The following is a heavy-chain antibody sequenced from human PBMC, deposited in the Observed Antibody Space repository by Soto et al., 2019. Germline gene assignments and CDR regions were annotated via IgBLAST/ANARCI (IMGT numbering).Heavy chain of an antibody. Sequence: GGSLRLSCAASGFTFSSYAMHWVRQAPGKGLEWVAVISYDGSNKYYADSVKGRFTISRDNSKNTLYLQMNSLRAEDTAVYYCARVEVPGLYYDFWSGFDYWGKGPMVTVSS. CDR1: GFTFSSYA. CDR2: ISYDGSNK. J-gene: IGHJ4*02. D-gene: IGHD3-3*01. CDR3: ARVEVPGLYYDFWSGFDY. V-gene: IGHV3-30-3*01.